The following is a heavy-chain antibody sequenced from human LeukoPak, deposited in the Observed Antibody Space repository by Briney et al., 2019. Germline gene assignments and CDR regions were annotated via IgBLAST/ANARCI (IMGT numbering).Heavy chain of an antibody. D-gene: IGHD6-6*01. V-gene: IGHV3-7*01. CDR3: ARADSSIAARLSRSSIFNYYYYMDV. J-gene: IGHJ6*03. Sequence: GGSLRLSCAASGFTFISYWMSWVRQAPGKGLEWVAHIKQDGSEKYYVDSVKGGFTISRDNAKNSLYLQMNSLRAEDTAVYYCARADSSIAARLSRSSIFNYYYYMDVWGKGTTVTVSS. CDR2: IKQDGSEK. CDR1: GFTFISYW.